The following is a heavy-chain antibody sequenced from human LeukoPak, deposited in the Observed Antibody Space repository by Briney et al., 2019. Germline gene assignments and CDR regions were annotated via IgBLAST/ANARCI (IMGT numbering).Heavy chain of an antibody. CDR1: GGTFSSYA. J-gene: IGHJ4*02. CDR3: ARVSESLNYYDSSGYYYRFDY. Sequence: AASVKVSCKASGGTFSSYAISWVRQAPGQGLEWMGGIIPIFGTANYAQKFQGRVTITADESTSTAYMELSSLRSEDTAVYYCARVSESLNYYDSSGYYYRFDYWGQGTLVTVSS. V-gene: IGHV1-69*01. CDR2: IIPIFGTA. D-gene: IGHD3-22*01.